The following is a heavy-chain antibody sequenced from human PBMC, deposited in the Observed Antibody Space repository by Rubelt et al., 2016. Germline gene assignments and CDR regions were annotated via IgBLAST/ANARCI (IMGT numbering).Heavy chain of an antibody. Sequence: DVQLLESGGGLVQPGGSLRLSCAASGFTFSNCAMHWVRQAPGKGLEWVSGISWNSGSIGYADSVKGRFTISRDNAKNSLYLQMKSLRPEDTAIDYCARDPADYWGQGTLVTVSS. J-gene: IGHJ4*02. CDR3: ARDPADY. CDR1: GFTFSNCA. V-gene: IGHV3-9*01. CDR2: ISWNSGSI.